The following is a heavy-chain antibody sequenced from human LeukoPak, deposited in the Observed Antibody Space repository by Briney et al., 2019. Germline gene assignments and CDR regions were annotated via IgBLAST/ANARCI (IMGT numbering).Heavy chain of an antibody. CDR3: ARAGKLPQDFDY. CDR2: TYHRSKWYN. CDR1: GDSVPSNSAA. V-gene: IGHV6-1*01. Sequence: SQTLSLTCAISGDSVPSNSAAWHWITQSPSRGLVWLGRTYHRSKWYNDYAVSVKSRITIHPDTSNNQSSLQLNSVPPEDTAVYYCARAGKLPQDFDYWGQGPLDTGSS. J-gene: IGHJ4*02. D-gene: IGHD4-23*01.